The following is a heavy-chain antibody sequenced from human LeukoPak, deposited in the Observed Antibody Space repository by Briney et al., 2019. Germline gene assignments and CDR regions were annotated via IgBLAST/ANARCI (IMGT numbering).Heavy chain of an antibody. CDR1: GGSISSYY. CDR3: ARSYYYDSTGYFDY. V-gene: IGHV4-59*01. CDR2: IYYSGST. J-gene: IGHJ4*02. Sequence: KPSETLSLTCTASGGSISSYYWSWIRQPPGKGLEWIGYIYYSGSTNYNPSLKSRVTISVDTSKNQFSLKLSSVTAADTAVYYCARSYYYDSTGYFDYWGQGTLVTVSS. D-gene: IGHD3-22*01.